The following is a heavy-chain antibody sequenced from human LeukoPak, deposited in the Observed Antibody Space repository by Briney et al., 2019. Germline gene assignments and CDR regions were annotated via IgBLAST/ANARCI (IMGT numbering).Heavy chain of an antibody. CDR2: INHSGTT. Sequence: PSETLSLTCAVYGGSFSGYYWSWIRQPPGKGLEWIGEINHSGTTNYNPSLKSRVTISVDTSKNQFSLKVSSVTAADTAVYYCARVDYGDYSKDFDYWGQGTLVTVSS. D-gene: IGHD4-17*01. J-gene: IGHJ4*02. CDR3: ARVDYGDYSKDFDY. CDR1: GGSFSGYY. V-gene: IGHV4-34*01.